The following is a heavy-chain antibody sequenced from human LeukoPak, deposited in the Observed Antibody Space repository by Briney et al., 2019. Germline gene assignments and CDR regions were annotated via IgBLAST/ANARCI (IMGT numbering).Heavy chain of an antibody. Sequence: GGSLRLSCEASGFTFLNYAMSWVRQAPGRGLQWVSGISGRDDTTYYTDSPEGSTYYTNSAEGRFTISRDNSKNTVYLQIDSLGVEDTAVYYCAKCMSATGVCLNFDSWGQGILVTVSS. CDR1: GFTFLNYA. CDR2: ISGRDDTTYYTDSPEGST. V-gene: IGHV3-23*01. D-gene: IGHD2-21*02. CDR3: AKCMSATGVCLNFDS. J-gene: IGHJ4*02.